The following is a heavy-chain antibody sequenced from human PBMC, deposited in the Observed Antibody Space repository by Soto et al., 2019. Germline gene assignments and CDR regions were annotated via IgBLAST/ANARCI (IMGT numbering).Heavy chain of an antibody. CDR2: INAGNGNT. Sequence: QVQLVQSGAEVKMPGASVKVSRKAAGYTFTSYAMHWVRQAPGERLEWMGWINAGNGNTKYSQKFQGRVTITRDTSASIAYMELSSLRSEDTAVYYCATWTWLVPFDYWGQGTLVTVSS. V-gene: IGHV1-3*01. J-gene: IGHJ4*02. D-gene: IGHD6-19*01. CDR1: GYTFTSYA. CDR3: ATWTWLVPFDY.